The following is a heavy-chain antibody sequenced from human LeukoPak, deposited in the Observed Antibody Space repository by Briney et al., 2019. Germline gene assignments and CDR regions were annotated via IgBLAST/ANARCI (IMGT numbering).Heavy chain of an antibody. CDR1: GFTFSSYA. CDR2: ISGSGGST. V-gene: IGHV3-23*01. D-gene: IGHD3-16*01. CDR3: ARDGTWAPYYYYGMDV. J-gene: IGHJ6*02. Sequence: GGSLRLSCAASGFTFSSYAMSWVRQAPGKGLEWVSAISGSGGSTYYADSVKGRFTISRDNSKNTLYLQMNSLRAEDTAVYYCARDGTWAPYYYYGMDVWGQGTTVTVSS.